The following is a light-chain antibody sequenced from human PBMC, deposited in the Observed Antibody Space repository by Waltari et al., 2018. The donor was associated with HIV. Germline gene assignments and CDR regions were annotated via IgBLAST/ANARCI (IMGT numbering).Light chain of an antibody. CDR3: QSYDISLSCWV. J-gene: IGLJ3*02. Sequence: QSVLTQPPSVSGAPGQRVTISCTGSSSNIGAGYDVHWYQQFPGTAPKVLIYGNTSRPSGVPDRFSGSKSGSSASLLITGLQAEDDADYYCQSYDISLSCWVFGGGTKLTVL. CDR2: GNT. V-gene: IGLV1-40*01. CDR1: SSNIGAGYD.